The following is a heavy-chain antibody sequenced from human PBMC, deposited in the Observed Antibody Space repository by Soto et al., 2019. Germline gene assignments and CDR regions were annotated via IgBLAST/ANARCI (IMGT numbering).Heavy chain of an antibody. J-gene: IGHJ4*02. CDR3: ATLSGYSYGLDY. CDR1: GYTLTELS. CDR2: FDPEDGET. V-gene: IGHV1-24*01. Sequence: GASVKVSCKVSGYTLTELSMHWVRQAPGKGLEWMGGFDPEDGETIYAQKFQGRVTMTEDTSTDTAYMELSSLRSEDTAVYYCATLSGYSYGLDYWGQGTLVTVSS. D-gene: IGHD5-18*01.